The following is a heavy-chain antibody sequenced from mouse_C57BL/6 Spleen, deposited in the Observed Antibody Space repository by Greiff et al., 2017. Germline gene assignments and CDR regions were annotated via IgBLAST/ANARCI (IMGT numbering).Heavy chain of an antibody. CDR1: GYTFTDYY. J-gene: IGHJ2*01. CDR2: INPNNGGT. CDR3: ARLRGTWYFDY. Sequence: VQLQQPGPELVMPGASVKISCKASGYTFTDYYMNWVKQSHGKSLEWIGDINPNNGGTSYNQKFKGKATLTVDKSSSTAYMELRSLTSEDPAVYYCARLRGTWYFDYWGQGTTLTVSS. D-gene: IGHD3-2*02. V-gene: IGHV1-26*01.